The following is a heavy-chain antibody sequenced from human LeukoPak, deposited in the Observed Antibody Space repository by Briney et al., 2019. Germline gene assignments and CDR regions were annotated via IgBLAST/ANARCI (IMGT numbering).Heavy chain of an antibody. CDR1: GFTFSSYG. CDR2: IWYDGSNK. D-gene: IGHD2-2*02. J-gene: IGHJ4*02. Sequence: GRSLRLSCAASGFTFSSYGMHWVRQAPGKGLEWVAVIWYDGSNKYYADSVKGRFTISRDNSKNTLYLQMNSLRAEDTAVYYCAKDLLGYCSSTSCYTFDYWGQGTLVTVSS. CDR3: AKDLLGYCSSTSCYTFDY. V-gene: IGHV3-33*06.